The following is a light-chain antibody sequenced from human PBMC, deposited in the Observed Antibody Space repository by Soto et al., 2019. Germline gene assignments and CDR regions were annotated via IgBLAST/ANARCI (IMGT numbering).Light chain of an antibody. CDR1: QSVSSN. CDR2: GAS. Sequence: EIVMTQSPATLSVSPGERATLSCRASQSVSSNLAWYQQKPCQAPRLLIYGASTRATGIPARFSGSGSGTEFTRTISSLQSEEFAVYYCQQYNSWPPYTFGQGTKLEIK. V-gene: IGKV3-15*01. CDR3: QQYNSWPPYT. J-gene: IGKJ2*01.